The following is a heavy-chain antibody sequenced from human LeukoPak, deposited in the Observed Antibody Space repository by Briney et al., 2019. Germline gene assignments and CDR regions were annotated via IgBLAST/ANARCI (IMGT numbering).Heavy chain of an antibody. CDR3: AKEPGDYYYYMDV. Sequence: GGSLRLSCAASGFTFSDFAMIWVRQAPGKGLEWVAFIRFDGSKKYYGDSVKGRFTISRDNSKNTLYLQMNSLRAEDTAVYYCAKEPGDYYYYMDVWGKGTTVTISS. CDR1: GFTFSDFA. J-gene: IGHJ6*03. D-gene: IGHD7-27*01. V-gene: IGHV3-30*02. CDR2: IRFDGSKK.